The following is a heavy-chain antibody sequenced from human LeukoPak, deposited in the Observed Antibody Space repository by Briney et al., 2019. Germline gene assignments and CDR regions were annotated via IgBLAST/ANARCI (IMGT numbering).Heavy chain of an antibody. D-gene: IGHD4-23*01. CDR2: ISAYNGNT. V-gene: IGHV1-18*01. J-gene: IGHJ5*02. CDR1: GGTFSSYA. Sequence: GSSVKVSCKASGGTFSSYAISWVRQAPGQGLEWMGWISAYNGNTNHAQKLQGRVTMTTDTSTSTAYMELRSLRSDDTAVYYCARGGDGGNSGAFDPWGQGTLVTVSS. CDR3: ARGGDGGNSGAFDP.